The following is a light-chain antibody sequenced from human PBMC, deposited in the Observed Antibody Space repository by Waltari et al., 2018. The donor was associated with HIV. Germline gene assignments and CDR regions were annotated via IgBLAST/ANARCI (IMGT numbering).Light chain of an antibody. CDR3: GTWDNGLSEVL. CDR1: RSNIGYNS. V-gene: IGLV1-51*01. J-gene: IGLJ2*01. Sequence: QSGLTQPPSVSAAPGQRVTISCSGTRSNIGYNSVSWYQQLPGAAPKLLIYDNDKRPSGIPDRFSASKSGPSVTLGITGLQTGDEATYYCGTWDNGLSEVLFGGGTKLTVL. CDR2: DND.